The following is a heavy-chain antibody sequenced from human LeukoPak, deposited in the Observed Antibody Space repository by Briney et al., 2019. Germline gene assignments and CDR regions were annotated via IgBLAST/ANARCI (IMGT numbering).Heavy chain of an antibody. J-gene: IGHJ4*02. CDR2: ISGEGGST. Sequence: GGSLRLCCAASGFPVDDYAMHWVRQAPGKGLEWVSLISGEGGSTYYAEYVKGRVTISRDNSKNSLHLEISSLRTEDTAMYYCAKDKGRVDGSSWEGTWDDWGQGTLVTVSS. D-gene: IGHD6-13*01. V-gene: IGHV3-43*02. CDR1: GFPVDDYA. CDR3: AKDKGRVDGSSWEGTWDD.